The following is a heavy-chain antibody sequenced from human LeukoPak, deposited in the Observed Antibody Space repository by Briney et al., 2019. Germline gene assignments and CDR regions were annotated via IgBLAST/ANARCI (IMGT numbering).Heavy chain of an antibody. V-gene: IGHV3-23*03. CDR1: GFTFSSYA. Sequence: GGSLRLSCAASGFTFSSYAMSWVRQAPGKGLEWVSVIYSDGSTYYADSVKGRFTISRDSTKNTLYLQMNSLRAEDTAVYYCANRITAAAIDYWGQGTLVTVSS. J-gene: IGHJ4*02. CDR2: IYSDGST. CDR3: ANRITAAAIDY. D-gene: IGHD6-13*01.